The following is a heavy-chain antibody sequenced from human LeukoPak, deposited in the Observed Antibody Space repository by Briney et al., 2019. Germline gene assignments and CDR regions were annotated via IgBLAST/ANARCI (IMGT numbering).Heavy chain of an antibody. V-gene: IGHV1-69*13. J-gene: IGHJ5*02. D-gene: IGHD6-19*01. Sequence: ASVTVSCKASGGTFSSYAISWVRQAPGQGLEWMGGIIPIFGTANYAQKFQGRVTITADDSTSTAYVELSSLRSEDTAVYYCARVVSRGWYISWFDPWGQGTLVTVSS. CDR1: GGTFSSYA. CDR3: ARVVSRGWYISWFDP. CDR2: IIPIFGTA.